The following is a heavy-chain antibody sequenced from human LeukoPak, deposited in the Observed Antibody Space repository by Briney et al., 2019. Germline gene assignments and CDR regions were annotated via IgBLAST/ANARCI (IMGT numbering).Heavy chain of an antibody. Sequence: ASVTVSFKASGYTFTGYYMHWVRQAPGQGLGWMGWINPNSGGTNYAHKFEGRITMTRDTSTSTAYMELSRLRSDDTAVYYCARAVVVVAATGLSFGCWFDPWGQGTLVTVSS. CDR1: GYTFTGYY. CDR3: ARAVVVVAATGLSFGCWFDP. D-gene: IGHD2-15*01. CDR2: INPNSGGT. V-gene: IGHV1-2*07. J-gene: IGHJ5*02.